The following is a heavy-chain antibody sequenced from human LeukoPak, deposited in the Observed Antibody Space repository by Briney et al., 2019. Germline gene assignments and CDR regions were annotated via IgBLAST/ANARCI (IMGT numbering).Heavy chain of an antibody. V-gene: IGHV3-7*01. Sequence: GGSLRLSCAASGFTFSNYWMGWVRQAPGKGLEWVANIKQDGSEIYYVDSVKGRFTISRDTAKDSLYLQMNSLRAEDTAVYYCAREAYSYGFRGAFDIWGQGTMVTVSS. CDR1: GFTFSNYW. CDR2: IKQDGSEI. CDR3: AREAYSYGFRGAFDI. J-gene: IGHJ3*02. D-gene: IGHD5-18*01.